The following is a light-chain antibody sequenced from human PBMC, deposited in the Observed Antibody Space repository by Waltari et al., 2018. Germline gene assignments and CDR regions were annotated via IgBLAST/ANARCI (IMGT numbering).Light chain of an antibody. Sequence: DIQLTQSTTSLSASVADRVTITCRASQSISSYLNWYQQKPGKAPKVLLYAASSLQSGVPSRFSGSGSGTDFTLSISSLQPEDFATYYCQQSYSIPRTFGPGTKVDIK. CDR3: QQSYSIPRT. J-gene: IGKJ3*01. V-gene: IGKV1-39*01. CDR2: AAS. CDR1: QSISSY.